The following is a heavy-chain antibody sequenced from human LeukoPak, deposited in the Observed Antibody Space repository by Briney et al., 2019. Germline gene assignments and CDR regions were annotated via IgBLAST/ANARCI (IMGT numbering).Heavy chain of an antibody. CDR2: ISYDGSNK. V-gene: IGHV3-30-3*01. D-gene: IGHD1-26*01. CDR3: AKDPVGASVGGDY. Sequence: GGSLRLSCAASGFTFSSYAMHWVRQAPGKGLEWVAVISYDGSNKYYADSVKGRFTISRDNSKNTLYLQMNSLREEDTAVYYCAKDPVGASVGGDYWGQGTLVTVSS. J-gene: IGHJ4*02. CDR1: GFTFSSYA.